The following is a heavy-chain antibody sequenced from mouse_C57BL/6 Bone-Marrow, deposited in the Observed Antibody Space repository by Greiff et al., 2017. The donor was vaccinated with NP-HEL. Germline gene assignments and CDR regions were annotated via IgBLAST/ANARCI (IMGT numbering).Heavy chain of an antibody. CDR3: ARSQIRRPDGYFDV. V-gene: IGHV1-69*01. Sequence: VQLQQSGAELVMPGASVKLSCKASGYTFTSYWMHWVKQRPGQGLEWIGEIDPSDSYTNYNQKFKGKSTLTVDKSSSTAYMQLSSLTSEDSAVYYCARSQIRRPDGYFDVWGKGTTVTVSS. CDR2: IDPSDSYT. J-gene: IGHJ1*03. D-gene: IGHD2-12*01. CDR1: GYTFTSYW.